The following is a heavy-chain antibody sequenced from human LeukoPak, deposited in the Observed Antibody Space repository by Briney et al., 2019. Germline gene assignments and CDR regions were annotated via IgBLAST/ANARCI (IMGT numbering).Heavy chain of an antibody. CDR1: GFTFSSHW. J-gene: IGHJ4*02. CDR2: IKSDGSTT. D-gene: IGHD2-15*01. CDR3: ARGGWYFDY. Sequence: GGSLRLSCAASGFTFSSHWMYWVRQAPGKGLVWVSSIKSDGSTTYYADSVKGRFTISRDNAKNTLYLQMNSLRAEDTAVYYCARGGWYFDYWGQGTLVTVSS. V-gene: IGHV3-74*01.